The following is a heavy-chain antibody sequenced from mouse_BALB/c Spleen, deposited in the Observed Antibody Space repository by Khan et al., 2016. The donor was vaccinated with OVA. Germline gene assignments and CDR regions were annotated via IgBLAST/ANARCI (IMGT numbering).Heavy chain of an antibody. D-gene: IGHD1-3*01. Sequence: QVQLKESGPGLVAPSQSLSITYTVSGFSLTDYGVSWIRQPPGKGLEWLGVIWGGGITYYNSVLKSRLSISKDNSKSQAFLKMNSLQTDDTAMYYCAKRLNLYPYDFDYWGQGTTLTVSS. CDR3: AKRLNLYPYDFDY. J-gene: IGHJ2*01. V-gene: IGHV2-6-5*01. CDR1: GFSLTDYG. CDR2: IWGGGIT.